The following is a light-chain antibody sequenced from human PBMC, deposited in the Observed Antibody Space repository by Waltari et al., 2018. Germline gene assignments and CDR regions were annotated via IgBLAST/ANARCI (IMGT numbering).Light chain of an antibody. J-gene: IGLJ2*01. Sequence: SYELTQPSSVSVSPGQTARITCSGDVLGKKFIRWFQQQPGQAPVLLIFRDSERPSEIPERFSGSSSGTTVTLTISGAQVEDEADYYCFTVDDNSLRLFGGGTKLTVL. CDR1: VLGKKF. V-gene: IGLV3-27*01. CDR3: FTVDDNSLRL. CDR2: RDS.